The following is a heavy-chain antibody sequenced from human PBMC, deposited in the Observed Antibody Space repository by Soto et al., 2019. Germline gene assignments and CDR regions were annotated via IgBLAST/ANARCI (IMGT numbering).Heavy chain of an antibody. CDR2: IAYDGSNK. CDR1: GFTFSHYA. Sequence: PGGSLRLSCEASGFTFSHYAMHWVRQPPGKGLEWVAIIAYDGSNKYYVDSVKGRFTISRDNAKNSLYLQMNSLRAEDTAVYYCAATITNYSYYYGMDVWGQGTTVTVSS. J-gene: IGHJ6*02. CDR3: AATITNYSYYYGMDV. V-gene: IGHV3-30-3*01. D-gene: IGHD5-12*01.